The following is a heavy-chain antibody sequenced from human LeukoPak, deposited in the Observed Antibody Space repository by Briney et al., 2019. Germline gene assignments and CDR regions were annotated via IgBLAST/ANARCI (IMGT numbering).Heavy chain of an antibody. Sequence: GGTLRLSCAASGFTFSSYSMNWVRQAPGKGLEWVSSISSSSSYIYYADSVKGRFTISRDNAKNSLYLQMISLRAEDTAVYYCARGLGWYVYWSDPCGQGTQVTVSS. J-gene: IGHJ5*02. V-gene: IGHV3-21*04. CDR3: ARGLGWYVYWSDP. D-gene: IGHD6-19*01. CDR2: ISSSSSYI. CDR1: GFTFSSYS.